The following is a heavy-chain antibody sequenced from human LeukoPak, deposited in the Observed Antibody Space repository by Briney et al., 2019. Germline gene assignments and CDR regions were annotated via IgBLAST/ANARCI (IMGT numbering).Heavy chain of an antibody. V-gene: IGHV4-59*01. CDR3: AREGAVAGELDY. CDR1: GGSISSYY. D-gene: IGHD6-19*01. Sequence: SETLSLTCTVSGGSISSYYWSWIRQPPGKGLEWIGYIYYSGSTNYNPSLKSRVTISVDTSKNQFSLKLSSVTAADTAVYYCAREGAVAGELDYWGQGTLDTVSS. CDR2: IYYSGST. J-gene: IGHJ4*02.